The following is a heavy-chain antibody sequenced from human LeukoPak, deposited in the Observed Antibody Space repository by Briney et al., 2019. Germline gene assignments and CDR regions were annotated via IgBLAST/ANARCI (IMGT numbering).Heavy chain of an antibody. CDR3: ARNPYGLESCDY. J-gene: IGHJ4*02. CDR1: GYTFTSYG. D-gene: IGHD3-10*01. CDR2: ISAYNGNT. Sequence: ASVKVSCKASGYTFTSYGISWVRQSPGQGLEWMGWISAYNGNTNYAQKLQGRVTMTTDTSTSTAYMELRSLRSDDTAVYYCARNPYGLESCDYWGQGTLVTVSS. V-gene: IGHV1-18*01.